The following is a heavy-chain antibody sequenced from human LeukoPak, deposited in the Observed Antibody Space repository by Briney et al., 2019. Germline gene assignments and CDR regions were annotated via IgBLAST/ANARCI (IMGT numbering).Heavy chain of an antibody. CDR3: AKDISGTGTTGWFDP. V-gene: IGHV3-9*01. CDR2: ISWNSGSI. Sequence: GRSLRLSCAASGFTFDDYAMHWVRQAPGKGLEWVPGISWNSGSIGYADSVKGRFTISRDNAKNSLYLQMNSLRAEDTALYYCAKDISGTGTTGWFDPWGQGTLVTVSS. J-gene: IGHJ5*02. CDR1: GFTFDDYA. D-gene: IGHD1-7*01.